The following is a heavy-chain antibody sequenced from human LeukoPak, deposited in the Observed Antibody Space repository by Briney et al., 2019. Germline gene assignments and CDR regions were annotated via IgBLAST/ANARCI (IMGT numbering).Heavy chain of an antibody. CDR2: FSGSGGFT. D-gene: IGHD6-19*01. Sequence: PGGSLRLSCAASGFTFSSYGMSWVRQAPGKGLEWVSGFSGSGGFTYSADSVKGRFIISRDSSKNTLYLQMNSLRAEDTAVYYCAKEIWLAYYFDYWGQRTLVTVSS. V-gene: IGHV3-23*01. CDR1: GFTFSSYG. J-gene: IGHJ4*02. CDR3: AKEIWLAYYFDY.